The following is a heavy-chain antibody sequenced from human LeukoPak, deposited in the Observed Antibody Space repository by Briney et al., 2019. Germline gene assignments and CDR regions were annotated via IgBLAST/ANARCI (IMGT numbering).Heavy chain of an antibody. V-gene: IGHV3-9*01. D-gene: IGHD3-22*01. Sequence: GGSLRLSCAASGFTFDDYAMHWVRQAPGKGLEWVSGISWNSGSIGYADSVKGRFTISRDNAKNSLYLQMNSLRAEDTALYYCAKDPTESFQASGYLYYFDYWGQGTLATVSS. CDR3: AKDPTESFQASGYLYYFDY. J-gene: IGHJ4*02. CDR1: GFTFDDYA. CDR2: ISWNSGSI.